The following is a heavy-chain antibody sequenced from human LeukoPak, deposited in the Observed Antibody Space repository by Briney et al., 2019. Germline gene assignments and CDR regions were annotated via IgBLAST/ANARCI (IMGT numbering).Heavy chain of an antibody. CDR3: ATDGGYSSSWYPLDY. CDR1: GYTFTSYG. CDR2: ISAYNGNT. Sequence: ASVKVSCKASGYTFTSYGISWVRQAPGQGLEWMGWISAYNGNTNYAQKLQGRVTMTTDTSTSTAYMELRSLRSDDTAVYYCATDGGYSSSWYPLDYWGQGTLVTVSS. V-gene: IGHV1-18*01. J-gene: IGHJ4*02. D-gene: IGHD6-13*01.